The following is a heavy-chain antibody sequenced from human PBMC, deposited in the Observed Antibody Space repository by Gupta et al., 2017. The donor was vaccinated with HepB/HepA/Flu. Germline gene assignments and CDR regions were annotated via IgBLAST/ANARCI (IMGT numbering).Heavy chain of an antibody. CDR1: GYTCTSYG. J-gene: IGHJ4*02. V-gene: IGHV1-18*01. D-gene: IGHD6-19*01. CDR3: AKDVDRIEVAGGIDY. CDR2: ISAYNGNT. Sequence: QVQLVQSGAEVKKPGASVKVSCKTFGYTCTSYGFSWVRQAPGQGLEWMGWISAYNGNTKYAQNLQARVTMTTGSSTSTAYMELRSLRSEDTAVYYCAKDVDRIEVAGGIDYWGQGTLVTVSS.